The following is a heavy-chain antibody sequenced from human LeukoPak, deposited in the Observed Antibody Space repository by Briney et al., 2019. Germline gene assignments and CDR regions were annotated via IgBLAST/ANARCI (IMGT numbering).Heavy chain of an antibody. Sequence: GGSLRLSCAASGFTFSSYWMHWVRQAPGKGLVWVSRINSDGSSTSYADSVKGRFTISRDNAKNTLYLQMNSLRAEDTAVYYCATPTGFWRGYHYWGQGTLVTVSS. J-gene: IGHJ4*02. CDR1: GFTFSSYW. CDR2: INSDGSST. D-gene: IGHD3-3*01. CDR3: ATPTGFWRGYHY. V-gene: IGHV3-74*01.